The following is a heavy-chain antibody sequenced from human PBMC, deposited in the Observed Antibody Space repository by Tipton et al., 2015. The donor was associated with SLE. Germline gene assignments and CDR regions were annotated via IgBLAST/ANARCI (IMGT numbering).Heavy chain of an antibody. J-gene: IGHJ6*02. D-gene: IGHD6-6*01. CDR2: ISSSSTYI. V-gene: IGHV3-21*01. CDR3: AKAGSSLRLYYYGMDV. CDR1: GFTFSSYS. Sequence: SLRLSCAASGFTFSSYSMNWVRQAPGKGLEWVSSISSSSTYIYYADSVKGRFTISRDNAKNSLFLQMNSLRAEDTAVYYCAKAGSSLRLYYYGMDVWGQGTTVTVSS.